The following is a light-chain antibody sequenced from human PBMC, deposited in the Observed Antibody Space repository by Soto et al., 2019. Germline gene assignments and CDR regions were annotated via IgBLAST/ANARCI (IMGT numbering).Light chain of an antibody. Sequence: QSALTQPGSVSGSPGQSITISCTGTSSDVGGYNYVSWYQQHPGEAPKLMIYEVSNRPSGVSNRFSGSKSGNTASLTISGLQAEDDADYYCSSYTTSSTVVFGGGTKLTV. CDR3: SSYTTSSTVV. CDR2: EVS. J-gene: IGLJ2*01. V-gene: IGLV2-14*01. CDR1: SSDVGGYNY.